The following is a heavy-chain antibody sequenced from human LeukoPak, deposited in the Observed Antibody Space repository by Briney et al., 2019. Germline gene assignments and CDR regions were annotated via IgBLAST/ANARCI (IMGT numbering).Heavy chain of an antibody. V-gene: IGHV1-69*05. J-gene: IGHJ6*03. CDR2: IIPIFGTA. CDR1: GGTFSSYA. Sequence: ASVKVPCKASGGTFSSYAISWVRQAPGQGLEWMGGIIPIFGTANYAQKFQGRVTITTDESTSTAYMELSSLRSEDTAVYYCATHGRFYDSSGFVPDYYMDVWGKGTTVTVSS. CDR3: ATHGRFYDSSGFVPDYYMDV. D-gene: IGHD3-22*01.